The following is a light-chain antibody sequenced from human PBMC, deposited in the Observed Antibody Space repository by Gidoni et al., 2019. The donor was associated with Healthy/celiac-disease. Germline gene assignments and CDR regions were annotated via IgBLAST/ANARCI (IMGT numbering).Light chain of an antibody. V-gene: IGKV1-5*03. CDR3: QQYNTYPFT. CDR2: KAS. J-gene: IGKJ3*01. CDR1: QSISTW. Sequence: DIQMTQPPSTLSASVGDRVTLTCRASQSISTWLAWYQQKPGKAPKLLIYKASSLESGVPSRFSGSGSGTEFTLTISSLQPDDFATFYCQQYNTYPFTFGPGTKVDIK.